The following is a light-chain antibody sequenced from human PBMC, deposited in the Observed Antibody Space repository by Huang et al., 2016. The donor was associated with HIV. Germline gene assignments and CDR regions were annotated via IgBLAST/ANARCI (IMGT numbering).Light chain of an antibody. CDR1: QDIGDS. CDR2: AAS. V-gene: IGKV1-NL1*01. CDR3: QQYYSPPYT. J-gene: IGKJ2*01. Sequence: IQMTQSPSSLSASVGDRVTITCRASQDIGDSFAWYQQKPGKAPNLLLYAASRLISGVPSRFRGSGSGTDHTLTISSLQPGDFATYYCQQYYSPPYTFGQGTNLEIK.